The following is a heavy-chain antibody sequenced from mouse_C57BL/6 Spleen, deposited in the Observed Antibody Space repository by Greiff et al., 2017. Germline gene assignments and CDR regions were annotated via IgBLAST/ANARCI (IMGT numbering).Heavy chain of an antibody. CDR1: GYTFTSYW. J-gene: IGHJ2*01. CDR2: IDPSDSYT. V-gene: IGHV1-59*01. CDR3: ARLGYYGSSLDFDY. D-gene: IGHD1-1*01. Sequence: QVQLKQPGAELVRPGTSVKLSCKASGYTFTSYWMHWVKQRPGQGLEWIGVIDPSDSYTNYNQKFKGKATLTVDTSSSTAYMQLSSLTSEDSAVYYCARLGYYGSSLDFDYWGQGTTLTVSS.